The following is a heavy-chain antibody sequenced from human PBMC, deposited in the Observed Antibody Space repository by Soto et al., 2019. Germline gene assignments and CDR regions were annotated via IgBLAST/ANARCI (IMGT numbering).Heavy chain of an antibody. CDR1: GFSLTTTGVY. CDR3: ARTRNNERIHHRFYSGTDV. Sequence: GSGPTLVNPTETLTLTCTFSGFSLTTTGVYVTWIRQPPGKALEWLALIDWDDTKYYNKSLTTRLTVSKDTSKNQVVLTMTNMDLVDTATYFCARTRNNERIHHRFYSGTDVWGPGTTVTVSS. D-gene: IGHD5-18*01. V-gene: IGHV2-70*01. CDR2: IDWDDTK. J-gene: IGHJ6*02.